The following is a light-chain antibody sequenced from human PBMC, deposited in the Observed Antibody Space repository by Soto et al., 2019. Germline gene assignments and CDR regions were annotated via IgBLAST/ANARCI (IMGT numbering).Light chain of an antibody. J-gene: IGKJ2*01. CDR1: QSVSSN. Sequence: EIVTTQSPYTLSVSPGERATLSCGASQSVSSNLAWYQQKPGQAPRLLIYDASTRAPGFPARFSGSGSGTEFTLTISSLQSEDFAVYYCHHYNSWPYTFGQGTKVDI. CDR2: DAS. CDR3: HHYNSWPYT. V-gene: IGKV3-15*01.